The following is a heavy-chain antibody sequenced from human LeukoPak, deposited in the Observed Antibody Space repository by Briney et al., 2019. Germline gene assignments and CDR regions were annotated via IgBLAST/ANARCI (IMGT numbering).Heavy chain of an antibody. CDR2: IYTGDSDT. D-gene: IGHD1-1*01. J-gene: IGHJ6*03. Sequence: GESLKISCQGSGYTFSNYWIAWVRHMPGNGLEWMGIIYTGDSDTKYSPSFQGQVSISADKSSNTAYLQWSSVKASDTAIYYCARLGTPYYYMDVWGRGTTVTVSS. CDR3: ARLGTPYYYMDV. V-gene: IGHV5-51*01. CDR1: GYTFSNYW.